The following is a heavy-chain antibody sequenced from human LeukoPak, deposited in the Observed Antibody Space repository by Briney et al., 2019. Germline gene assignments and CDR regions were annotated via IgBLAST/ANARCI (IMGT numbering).Heavy chain of an antibody. CDR3: ARRDYGDYSDY. D-gene: IGHD4-17*01. J-gene: IGHJ4*02. CDR1: GGSISSSDYY. CDR2: IYHSGST. V-gene: IGHV4-39*07. Sequence: SETLSLTCIVSGGSISSSDYYWGWIRQPPGKGLEWIGSIYHSGSTYYNPSLKSRVTISVDTSKNQFSLKLSSVTAADTAVYYCARRDYGDYSDYWGQGTLVAVSS.